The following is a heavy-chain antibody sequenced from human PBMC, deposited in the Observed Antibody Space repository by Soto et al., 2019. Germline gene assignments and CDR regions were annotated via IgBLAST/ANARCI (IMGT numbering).Heavy chain of an antibody. V-gene: IGHV4-30-2*01. CDR3: GSGGRYRSGAFDV. CDR2: IYNGGGP. D-gene: IGHD3-16*02. CDR1: GVSISSAGHS. Sequence: QFQLQESGSGLVEPSQTLTLTCVVSGVSISSAGHSWSWIRQAPGQGLEWIGYIYNGGGPYYNPPLQSPVARPVDKSRNQISLRLESVTAADTVVYYCGSGGRYRSGAFDVWGRGTMCTVSS. J-gene: IGHJ3*01.